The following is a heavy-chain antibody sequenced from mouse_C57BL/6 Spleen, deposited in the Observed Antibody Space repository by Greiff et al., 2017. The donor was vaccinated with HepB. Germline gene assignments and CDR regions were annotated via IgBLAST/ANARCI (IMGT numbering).Heavy chain of an antibody. V-gene: IGHV1-55*01. J-gene: IGHJ2*01. CDR3: ARSRVYYDYDGGFDY. CDR2: IYPGSGST. CDR1: GYTFTSYW. Sequence: VQLQQPGAELAKPGASVKMSCKASGYTFTSYWITWVKQRPGQGLEWIGDIYPGSGSTNYNEKFKSKATLTVDTSSSTAYMQLSSLTSEDSAVYYCARSRVYYDYDGGFDYWGQGTTLTVSS. D-gene: IGHD2-4*01.